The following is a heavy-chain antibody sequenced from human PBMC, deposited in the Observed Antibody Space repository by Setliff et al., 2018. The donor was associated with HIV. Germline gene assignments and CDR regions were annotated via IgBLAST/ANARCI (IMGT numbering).Heavy chain of an antibody. CDR1: GGSISSGTYF. V-gene: IGHV4-61*09. CDR3: ARSLLPIITVAGTIGY. D-gene: IGHD6-19*01. Sequence: SETLSLTCTVSGGSISSGTYFWSWIRQPAGKGLEWIGHIHTSGNANYNPSLNSRVTISVGTSKNHFSLKLSSVTAADTAVYYCARSLLPIITVAGTIGYWGQGSLVTVS. CDR2: IHTSGNA. J-gene: IGHJ4*02.